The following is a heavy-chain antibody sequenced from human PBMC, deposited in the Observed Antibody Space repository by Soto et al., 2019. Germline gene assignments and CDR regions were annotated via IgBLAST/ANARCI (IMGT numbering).Heavy chain of an antibody. V-gene: IGHV1-46*03. D-gene: IGHD2-21*01. Sequence: QVQLVQSGAEVKKPGASVKLSCKASGYTFTRYHIHWVRQAPGQGLERMGISNPSGGTTDYAQKFQGRVTMTRDTSTSSVYMELSSLRSEDTAVYYCAKDCGDTSCFNWFDPWGQGTLVTVSS. J-gene: IGHJ5*02. CDR3: AKDCGDTSCFNWFDP. CDR2: SNPSGGTT. CDR1: GYTFTRYH.